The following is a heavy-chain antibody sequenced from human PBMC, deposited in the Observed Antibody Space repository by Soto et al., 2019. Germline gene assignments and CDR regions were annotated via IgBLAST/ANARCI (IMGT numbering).Heavy chain of an antibody. CDR3: ATRPPVY. CDR2: ISSGSSTI. CDR1: GFTFSSYS. V-gene: IGHV3-48*02. Sequence: EVPLVESGGGLVQPGGSLRLSCAASGFTFSSYSMNWVRQAPGKGLEWVSYISSGSSTIYYADSVKGRFTISRDNAKNSLYLQMNNLRDEDTAVYYCATRPPVYWGQGTLVTVSS. J-gene: IGHJ4*02.